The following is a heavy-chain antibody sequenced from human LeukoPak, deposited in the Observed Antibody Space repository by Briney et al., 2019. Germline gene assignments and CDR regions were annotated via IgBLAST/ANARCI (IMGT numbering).Heavy chain of an antibody. CDR3: ARVRGYSYGFDY. V-gene: IGHV3-7*01. CDR2: IKQDGSER. D-gene: IGHD5-18*01. CDR1: GFTFSSYW. J-gene: IGHJ4*02. Sequence: PGGSLRLSCAASGFTFSSYWMSWVRQAPGKGLEWVATIKQDGSERYYVDSVKGRFTISRDNAQNSLSLQMNSLRAEDTAVYYCARVRGYSYGFDYWGQGTLVTVSS.